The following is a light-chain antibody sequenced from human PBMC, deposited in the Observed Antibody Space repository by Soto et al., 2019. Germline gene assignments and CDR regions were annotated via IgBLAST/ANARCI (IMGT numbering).Light chain of an antibody. CDR1: QSVSRSY. CDR3: QQYGSSPLT. CDR2: GAS. Sequence: EVVLTQSPGTLSLSPGESATLSCRASQSVSRSYLVWYQHKPGQAPRLLIYGASTRATGIPDRFSASGSGTDFTLTISRLEPGDFAVYYCQQYGSSPLTFGGGTKVETK. V-gene: IGKV3-20*01. J-gene: IGKJ4*01.